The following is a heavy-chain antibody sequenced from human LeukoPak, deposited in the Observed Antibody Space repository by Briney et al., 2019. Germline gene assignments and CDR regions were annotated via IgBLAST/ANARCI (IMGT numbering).Heavy chain of an antibody. J-gene: IGHJ4*02. CDR2: IYHSGST. CDR3: ARQDNFPYDFWSGYAILFDY. Sequence: PSETLSLTCTVSGYSISSGYYWGWIRQPPGKGLEWIGSIYHSGSTYYNPSLKSRVTISVDTSKNQFSLKLSSVTAADTAVYYCARQDNFPYDFWSGYAILFDYWGQGTLVTVSS. D-gene: IGHD3-3*01. CDR1: GYSISSGYY. V-gene: IGHV4-38-2*02.